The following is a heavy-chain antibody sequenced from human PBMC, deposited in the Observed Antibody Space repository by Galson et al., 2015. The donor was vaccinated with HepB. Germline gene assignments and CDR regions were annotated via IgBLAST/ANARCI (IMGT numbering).Heavy chain of an antibody. Sequence: SLRLSCAVSGVTSIDYYMSWIRQAPGKGLEWVSYISSRSSYTKYAESVKGRFTISRDNAKKSLYLQMNSLRAEDTAVYFCASHLGGRGSDAFHIWGQGTMVTVSS. V-gene: IGHV3-11*06. CDR1: GVTSIDYY. J-gene: IGHJ3*02. CDR3: ASHLGGRGSDAFHI. CDR2: ISSRSSYT. D-gene: IGHD3-10*01.